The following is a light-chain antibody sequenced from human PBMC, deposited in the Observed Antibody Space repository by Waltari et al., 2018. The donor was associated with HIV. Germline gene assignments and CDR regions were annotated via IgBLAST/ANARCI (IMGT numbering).Light chain of an antibody. Sequence: QSVLTQPPSISGAPGQRITVSCSGTTSNIGAGYDVHWYQQLPGTAPKLLLYKNKNRPAGVPDRFTASKADASASRAITGLQAADEGDYFCQSYDTSLSAWVFGGGTRLTVL. J-gene: IGLJ2*01. CDR2: KNK. CDR3: QSYDTSLSAWV. CDR1: TSNIGAGYD. V-gene: IGLV1-40*03.